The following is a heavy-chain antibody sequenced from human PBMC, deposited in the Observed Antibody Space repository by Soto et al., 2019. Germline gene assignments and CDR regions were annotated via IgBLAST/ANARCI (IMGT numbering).Heavy chain of an antibody. CDR3: ARDLQTYYYDSSGHYLWFDP. CDR2: IIPIVGTA. Sequence: QVQLVQSGAEVKKPGSSVKVSCKASGGTFSRYAISWVRQAPGQGLVWMGGIIPIVGTANYAQKFQGRVTITADKTTSPPYRELSRLRSEDTAVYSCARDLQTYYYDSSGHYLWFDPWGQRTLFTVSS. CDR1: GGTFSRYA. J-gene: IGHJ5*02. V-gene: IGHV1-69*06. D-gene: IGHD3-22*01.